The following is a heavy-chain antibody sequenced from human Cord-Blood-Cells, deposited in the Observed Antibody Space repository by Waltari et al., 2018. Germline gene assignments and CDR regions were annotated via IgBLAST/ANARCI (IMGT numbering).Heavy chain of an antibody. D-gene: IGHD6-6*01. CDR2: IYWNDDK. J-gene: IGHJ2*01. CDR3: AHRRRTIVAARPDWYFDL. Sequence: QTTLKESGPTLVKPTQTLTLTCTFSGFSLSTSGVGVGWLRQPPGKALEWLALIYWNDDKRYSPSLKSRLTITKDTSKNQVVLTMTNMDPVDTATYYCAHRRRTIVAARPDWYFDLWGRGTLVTVSS. V-gene: IGHV2-5*01. CDR1: GFSLSTSGVG.